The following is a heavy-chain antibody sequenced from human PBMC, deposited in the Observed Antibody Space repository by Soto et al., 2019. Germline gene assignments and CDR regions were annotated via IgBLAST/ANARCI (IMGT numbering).Heavy chain of an antibody. J-gene: IGHJ4*02. Sequence: ASVKVSCKVSGYTLTELSMHWVRQAPGKGLEWMGGFDPEDGETIYAQKFQGRVTMTEDTSTDTAYMELSSLRSEDTAVYYCATIDIVAKPFDYWGQGTLVTVSS. CDR3: ATIDIVAKPFDY. CDR1: GYTLTELS. CDR2: FDPEDGET. D-gene: IGHD5-12*01. V-gene: IGHV1-24*01.